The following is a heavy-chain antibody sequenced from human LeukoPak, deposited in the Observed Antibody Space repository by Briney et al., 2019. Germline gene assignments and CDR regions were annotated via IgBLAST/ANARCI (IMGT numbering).Heavy chain of an antibody. CDR2: LYYNGIT. V-gene: IGHV4-39*01. Sequence: SETLSLTCTVSGGSIRANSYYWAWIRQPPRKGLEWIGTLYYNGITYLNPSLKSRVTISVDTSRNHFSLSLNSVTAADTATYYCARHPRDDYGGFGLDSWGQGILVSVYS. CDR3: ARHPRDDYGGFGLDS. J-gene: IGHJ4*02. CDR1: GGSIRANSYY. D-gene: IGHD4-23*01.